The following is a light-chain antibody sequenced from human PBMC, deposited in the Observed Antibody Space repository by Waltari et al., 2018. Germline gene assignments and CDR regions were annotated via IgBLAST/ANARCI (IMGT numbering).Light chain of an antibody. CDR2: AAS. V-gene: IGKV1-39*01. CDR1: QSISSY. Sequence: DIQMTQSPSSLSASVRDRVTITCRASQSISSYLNWYQQKPGKAPKLLIYAASSLQSGVPSRFSGSGSGTDFTLTISSLQPEDFATDYCQQSYSTPLCTFGQGTKVEIK. CDR3: QQSYSTPLCT. J-gene: IGKJ1*01.